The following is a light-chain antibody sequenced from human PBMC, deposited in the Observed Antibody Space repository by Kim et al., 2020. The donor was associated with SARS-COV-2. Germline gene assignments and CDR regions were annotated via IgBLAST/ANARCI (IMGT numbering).Light chain of an antibody. CDR1: QDIKNY. Sequence: DIQMTQSPSSLPASVGDRVTITCQASQDIKNYLNWYQQKPGEAPKALIYDASNLETGVPSRFSGGGSGTDFSFNISSLQPEDFATYYCQQYDKVPITFGQGTRGEI. V-gene: IGKV1-33*01. CDR2: DAS. J-gene: IGKJ5*01. CDR3: QQYDKVPIT.